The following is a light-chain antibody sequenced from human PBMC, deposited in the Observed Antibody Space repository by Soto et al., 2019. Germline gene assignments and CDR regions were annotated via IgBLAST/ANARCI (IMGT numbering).Light chain of an antibody. CDR3: SSYTSSITPYV. V-gene: IGLV2-14*01. Sequence: QSALTQPASVSGSPGQSITISCTGTITDIGAYNYVSWYQQHPGKAPKLLIYGVSSRPSGVSNRFSGPKSGNAAYLTISGLQADDEAEYYCSSYTSSITPYVFGTGTQLTVL. CDR1: ITDIGAYNY. J-gene: IGLJ1*01. CDR2: GVS.